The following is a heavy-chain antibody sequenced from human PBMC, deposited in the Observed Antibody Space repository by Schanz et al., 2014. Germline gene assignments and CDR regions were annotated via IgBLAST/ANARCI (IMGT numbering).Heavy chain of an antibody. D-gene: IGHD4-17*01. V-gene: IGHV3-30*18. CDR2: ISFDGRNT. CDR1: GITLSGYG. Sequence: QVQLVESGGGVVQPGRSLRLSCAASGITLSGYGLHWVRQAPGKGLEWVGFISFDGRNTGYAHSVKGRFTISRDNSKNILYLQMNSLRAEDTALYYCAKDPHKDYGGKPQTFDIWGQGTMVTVSS. J-gene: IGHJ3*02. CDR3: AKDPHKDYGGKPQTFDI.